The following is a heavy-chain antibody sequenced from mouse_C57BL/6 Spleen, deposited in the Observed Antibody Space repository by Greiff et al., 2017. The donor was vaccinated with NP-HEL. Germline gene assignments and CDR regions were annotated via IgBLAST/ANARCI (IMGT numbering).Heavy chain of an antibody. CDR1: GYSFTGYY. CDR2: INPSTGGT. D-gene: IGHD4-1*01. V-gene: IGHV1-42*01. Sequence: EVQVVESGPELVKPGASVKISCKASGYSFTGYYMNWVKQSPEKSLEWIGEINPSTGGTTYNPKFKAKATLTVDKSSSTAYMQLKSLTSEDSAVYYCARSEDWDKYFDVWGTGTTVTVSS. CDR3: ARSEDWDKYFDV. J-gene: IGHJ1*03.